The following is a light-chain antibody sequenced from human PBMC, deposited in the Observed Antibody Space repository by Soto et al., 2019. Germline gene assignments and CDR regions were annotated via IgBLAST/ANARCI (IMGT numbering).Light chain of an antibody. V-gene: IGKV1-5*01. Sequence: DIQMTQSPSTLSASVGDRVTITCRASQSISTWLAWYQQKPGKAPKLLIYDVSRLQSGVPSRFSGSGSGTEFTLTISSLQPDDFATYYCQQLNSYPITSGQGTRLEI. CDR1: QSISTW. CDR3: QQLNSYPIT. CDR2: DVS. J-gene: IGKJ5*01.